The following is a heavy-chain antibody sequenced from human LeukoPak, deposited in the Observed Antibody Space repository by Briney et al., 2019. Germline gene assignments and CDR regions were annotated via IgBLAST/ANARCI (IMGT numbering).Heavy chain of an antibody. D-gene: IGHD3-10*01. CDR1: GFTFSSYA. Sequence: GGSLRLSCAASGFTFSSYAMSWVRQAPGKGLEWVSAISGSGGSTYYADSVKGRFTISRDNSKNTLYLQMNSLRAEDTAVYYCAKVRYYYGSGRLFYYFDYWGQGTLVTVSS. J-gene: IGHJ4*02. CDR3: AKVRYYYGSGRLFYYFDY. CDR2: ISGSGGST. V-gene: IGHV3-23*01.